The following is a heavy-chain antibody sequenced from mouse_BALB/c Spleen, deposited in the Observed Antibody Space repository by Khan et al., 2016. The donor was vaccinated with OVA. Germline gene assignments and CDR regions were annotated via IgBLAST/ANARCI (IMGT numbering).Heavy chain of an antibody. J-gene: IGHJ3*01. V-gene: IGHV9-3-1*01. D-gene: IGHD2-1*01. CDR2: INTYTGEP. Sequence: QIQLVQSGPELKKPGETVKISCKASRYTLTNYGMNWVKQASGKGLKWMGWINTYTGEPTYAEDFKGRIAFSLETSASTAYLQINNLKNEDTATYFCASSNGNYWFAYWGQGTLVTVSA. CDR1: RYTLTNYG. CDR3: ASSNGNYWFAY.